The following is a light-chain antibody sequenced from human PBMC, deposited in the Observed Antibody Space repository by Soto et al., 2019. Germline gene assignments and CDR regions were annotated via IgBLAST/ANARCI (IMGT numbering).Light chain of an antibody. CDR3: QQYNSWPRT. V-gene: IGKV3-15*01. Sequence: EIVLTQSPATLSLSPGERATLSFRASQSVNSNLAWYQQKPGPAPRLLIYGASSRATGIPARFSGSGSGTEFTLTITSLQSEDFAVYYCQQYNSWPRTFGQGTKVDIK. J-gene: IGKJ1*01. CDR2: GAS. CDR1: QSVNSN.